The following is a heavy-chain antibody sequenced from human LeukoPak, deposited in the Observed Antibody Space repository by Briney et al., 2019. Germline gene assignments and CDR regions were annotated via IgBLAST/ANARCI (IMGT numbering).Heavy chain of an antibody. J-gene: IGHJ4*02. CDR2: ISPNNGDT. CDR3: ARIGEDY. D-gene: IGHD3-10*01. Sequence: ASVKVSCKASGYTFTDHYIHWVRQAPGQGLEWMGWISPNNGDTDYAQKFQGRVTMTRDTSINTAYMELSRLRSDDTAVYYCARIGEDYWGQGTLVTVSS. CDR1: GYTFTDHY. V-gene: IGHV1-2*02.